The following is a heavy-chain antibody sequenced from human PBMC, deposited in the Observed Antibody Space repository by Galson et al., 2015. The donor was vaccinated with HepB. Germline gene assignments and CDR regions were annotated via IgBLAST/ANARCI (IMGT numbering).Heavy chain of an antibody. V-gene: IGHV1-8*01. CDR1: GYTFSSYD. D-gene: IGHD6-19*01. J-gene: IGHJ4*02. Sequence: SVKVSCKASGYTFSSYDINWVRQAPGQGLEWMGWMNPNSGNAGFAQRFQGRVTTTRDVSKSTAYMELTSLTSDDTAVYYCARGRRGSDRHTVFDYWGQGALVIVSS. CDR2: MNPNSGNA. CDR3: ARGRRGSDRHTVFDY.